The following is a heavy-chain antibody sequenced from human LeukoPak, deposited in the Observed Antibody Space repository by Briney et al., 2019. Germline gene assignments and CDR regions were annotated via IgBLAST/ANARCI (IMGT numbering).Heavy chain of an antibody. CDR1: GFTFSSYS. J-gene: IGHJ3*02. V-gene: IGHV3-21*01. CDR3: ARAEGSYAPDAFDI. D-gene: IGHD2-2*01. CDR2: ISSSSSYI. Sequence: PGGSLRLSCAASGFTFSSYSMNWVRQAPGKGLEWVSSISSSSSYIYYADSVKGRFTISRDNAKNSLYLQMNSLRAEDTAVYYCARAEGSYAPDAFDIWGQGTMVTVSS.